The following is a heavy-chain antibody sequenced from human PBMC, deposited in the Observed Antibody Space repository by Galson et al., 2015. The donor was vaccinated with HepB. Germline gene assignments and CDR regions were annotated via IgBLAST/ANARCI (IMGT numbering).Heavy chain of an antibody. CDR1: GFTFSSYG. CDR2: IWYDGSNK. CDR3: ARRSPEDYYDSSGYYELDY. D-gene: IGHD3-22*01. J-gene: IGHJ4*02. Sequence: SLRLSCAASGFTFSSYGMHWVRQAPGKGLEWVAVIWYDGSNKYYADSVKGRFTISRDNSKNTPYLQMNSLRAEDTAVYYCARRSPEDYYDSSGYYELDYWGQGTLVTVSS. V-gene: IGHV3-33*01.